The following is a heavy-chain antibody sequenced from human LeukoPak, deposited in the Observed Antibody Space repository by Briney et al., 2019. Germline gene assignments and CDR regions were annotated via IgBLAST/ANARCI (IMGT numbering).Heavy chain of an antibody. Sequence: GGSLRLSCVASGFTFSSYAMSWVRQAPGKGLEWVSGITGGGGSTYYADSVKGRFTISRDNAKNTRYLQMNSLRVEDTAVYYCANHVGVTTHYYYYMDVWGKGTTVTVSS. CDR1: GFTFSSYA. V-gene: IGHV3-23*01. CDR2: ITGGGGST. D-gene: IGHD1-26*01. CDR3: ANHVGVTTHYYYYMDV. J-gene: IGHJ6*03.